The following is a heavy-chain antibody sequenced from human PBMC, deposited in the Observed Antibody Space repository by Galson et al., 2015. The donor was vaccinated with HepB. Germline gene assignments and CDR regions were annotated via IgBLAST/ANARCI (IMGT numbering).Heavy chain of an antibody. CDR1: GFTFSSYS. CDR2: ISSSSSTI. Sequence: SLRLSCAASGFTFSSYSMNWVRQAPGKGLEWVSYISSSSSTIYYADSVKGRFTISRDNAKNSLYLQMNSLRAEDTAVYYRARAPPRVTWAYNWFDPWGQGTLVTVSS. J-gene: IGHJ5*02. CDR3: ARAPPRVTWAYNWFDP. D-gene: IGHD5-18*01. V-gene: IGHV3-48*04.